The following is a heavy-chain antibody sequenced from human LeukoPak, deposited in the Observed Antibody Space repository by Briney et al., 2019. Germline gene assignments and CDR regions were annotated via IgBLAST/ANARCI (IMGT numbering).Heavy chain of an antibody. CDR3: ARDYGDYYYYYGMDV. J-gene: IGHJ6*02. Sequence: PSETLSLTCTVSGGSISSGDYYWSWIRQPPGTGLEWIGYIYYSGSTYYNPSLKSRVTISVDTSKNQFSLKLSSVTAADTAVYYCARDYGDYYYYYGMDVWGQGTTVTVSS. CDR2: IYYSGST. CDR1: GGSISSGDYY. V-gene: IGHV4-30-4*01. D-gene: IGHD4-17*01.